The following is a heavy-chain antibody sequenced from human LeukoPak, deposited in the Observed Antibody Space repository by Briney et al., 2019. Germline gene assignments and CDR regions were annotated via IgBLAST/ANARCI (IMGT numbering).Heavy chain of an antibody. CDR3: ASSIIRVDDLSPVDY. Sequence: GSLRLSCAASGFTLSNHWMIWVRHSPGQGLEWIWEIFHGGSTNYNPSLKNRVTISIDKSKNQFSLKLTSVTAADTAVYYCASSIIRVDDLSPVDYWGRGTLVTVSS. J-gene: IGHJ4*02. V-gene: IGHV4-4*02. CDR2: IFHGGST. D-gene: IGHD3-16*02. CDR1: GFTLSNHW.